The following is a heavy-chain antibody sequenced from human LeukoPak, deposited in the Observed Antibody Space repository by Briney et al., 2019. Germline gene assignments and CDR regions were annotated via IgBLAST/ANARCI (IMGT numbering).Heavy chain of an antibody. Sequence: PGGSLRLSCEASGFTFSYCYMTWIRQAPGKGLEWVAYISTTGDTIYYADSVKGRVTISRDNTKNSLYLQMNSLRAEDTAVYYCAKSGYNRFDYWGQGTLVTVSS. D-gene: IGHD5-24*01. CDR2: ISTTGDTI. CDR3: AKSGYNRFDY. J-gene: IGHJ4*02. CDR1: GFTFSYCY. V-gene: IGHV3-11*01.